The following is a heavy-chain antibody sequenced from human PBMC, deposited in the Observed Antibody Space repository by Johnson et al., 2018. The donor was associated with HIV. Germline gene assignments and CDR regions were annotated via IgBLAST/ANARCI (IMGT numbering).Heavy chain of an antibody. V-gene: IGHV3-11*04. Sequence: QVQLVESGGGLVKPGGSLRLSCAASVFTFSDYYMNWIRQAPGKGLEWVSYISSSGSTIYYADSVKGRFTISRDNAKNSLYLQMNSLRAEDTAVYYCARVGIYYDSIEDAFDIWGQGTMVTVSS. CDR2: ISSSGSTI. CDR1: VFTFSDYY. J-gene: IGHJ3*02. D-gene: IGHD3-22*01. CDR3: ARVGIYYDSIEDAFDI.